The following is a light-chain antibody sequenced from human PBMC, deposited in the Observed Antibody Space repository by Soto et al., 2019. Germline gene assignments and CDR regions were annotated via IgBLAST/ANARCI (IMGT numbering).Light chain of an antibody. CDR3: SSQTGSATVL. CDR1: SSDVGAYNF. CDR2: EVS. Sequence: QSALTQPASVSGSPGQSITISCTGTSSDVGAYNFVSWYQQFPGKAPKLMIYEVSNRPSGVSDRFSGSKSGNTASLIISGLRAEDAADYYCSSQTGSATVLFGGGTKVTVL. J-gene: IGLJ2*01. V-gene: IGLV2-14*01.